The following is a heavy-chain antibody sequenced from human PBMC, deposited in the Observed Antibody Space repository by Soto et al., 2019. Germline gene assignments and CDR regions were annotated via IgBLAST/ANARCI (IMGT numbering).Heavy chain of an antibody. CDR2: IYPGDSDT. CDR1: GTIFTIYW. V-gene: IGHV5-51*01. CDR3: ARLPRYYGMDV. Sequence: NVCNNGSGTIFTIYWLGWLRKMPGKGLEWMGIIYPGDSDTRYSPTFQGQVTISADKSISTAYLQWSSLKASDTAMYYCARLPRYYGMDVWGQGTTVTVSS. J-gene: IGHJ6*02.